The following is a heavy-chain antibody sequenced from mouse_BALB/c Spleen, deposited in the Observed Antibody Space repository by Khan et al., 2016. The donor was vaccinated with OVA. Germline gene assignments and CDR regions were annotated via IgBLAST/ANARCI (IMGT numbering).Heavy chain of an antibody. V-gene: IGHV3-2*02. CDR2: ISSSGCT. CDR3: GRTARINY. D-gene: IGHD1-2*01. J-gene: IGHJ2*01. Sequence: EVQLQESGPGLVKPSQSLSLTCTVTGYSITSGYGWNWIRQFPGNKLEWMGYISSSGCTNYNPFLKSRISITRDKSTNQFFLQLNSVTSEDTATFYCGRTARINYWGQGTTLTVSS. CDR1: GYSITSGYG.